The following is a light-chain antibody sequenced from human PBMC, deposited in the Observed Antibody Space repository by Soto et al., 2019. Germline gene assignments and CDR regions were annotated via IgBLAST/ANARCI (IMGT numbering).Light chain of an antibody. V-gene: IGKV1-9*01. CDR1: QGISSY. Sequence: DIQLTQSPSFLSASVGDRVTITCRASQGISSYLAWYQQKPGKAPKLLIYAASTLQSGVPSRFSGSGSGTDFTLTISCLQTDDFATYYCQQYNSYSRTFGQGTKVDIK. J-gene: IGKJ1*01. CDR3: QQYNSYSRT. CDR2: AAS.